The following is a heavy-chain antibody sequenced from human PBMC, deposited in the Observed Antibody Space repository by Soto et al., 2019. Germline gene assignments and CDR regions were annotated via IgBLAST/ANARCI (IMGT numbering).Heavy chain of an antibody. J-gene: IGHJ6*02. D-gene: IGHD2-15*01. CDR2: INPNSGGT. CDR3: ARWRAVGGMDV. CDR1: GYTFTDNS. Sequence: ASVKVSCKASGYTFTDNSIHWVRQAPGQGLEWMGWINPNSGGTNYAQKFQGRVTMTRDTSISTAYMELSRLRSDDTAVYYCARWRAVGGMDVWGQRTTVTVSS. V-gene: IGHV1-2*02.